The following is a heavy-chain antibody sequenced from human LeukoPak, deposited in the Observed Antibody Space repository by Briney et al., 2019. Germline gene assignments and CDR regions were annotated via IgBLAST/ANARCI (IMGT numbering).Heavy chain of an antibody. V-gene: IGHV1-2*02. CDR1: GYTFTRYY. J-gene: IGHJ3*02. CDR3: ARQTTVTRGGAFDI. D-gene: IGHD4-17*01. CDR2: INPNSGGT. Sequence: ASVKVSCKASGYTFTRYYMHWVRQAPGQGLEWMGWINPNSGGTNYAQKFQGRVTMTRDTSISTAYMELSRLRSDDTAVYYRARQTTVTRGGAFDIWGQGTMVTVSS.